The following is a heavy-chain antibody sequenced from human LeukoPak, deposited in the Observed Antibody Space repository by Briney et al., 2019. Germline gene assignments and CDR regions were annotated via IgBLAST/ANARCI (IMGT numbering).Heavy chain of an antibody. CDR2: INPSGDST. CDR1: GYTFTSYY. D-gene: IGHD2-2*01. J-gene: IGHJ4*02. Sequence: ASVKVSCKASGYTFTSYYMHWVRQAPGQGLEWMGIINPSGDSTSYEQRFQGRLTMTTDTSTNTVYMELSSLRSEDTAVYYCARHPSPQLHHFDYWGQGTLVTVSS. CDR3: ARHPSPQLHHFDY. V-gene: IGHV1-46*01.